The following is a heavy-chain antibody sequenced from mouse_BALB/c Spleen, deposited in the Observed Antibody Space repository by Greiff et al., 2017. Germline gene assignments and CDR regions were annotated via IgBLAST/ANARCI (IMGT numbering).Heavy chain of an antibody. CDR1: GFSLTSYG. CDR3: ARVYYYGSSAMDY. J-gene: IGHJ4*01. Sequence: QVQLQQSGPGLVQPSQSLSITCTVSGFSLTSYGVHWVRQSPGKGLEWLGVIWSGGSTDHNAAFISRLSISKDNSKSQVFFKMNSLQANDTAIYYCARVYYYGSSAMDYWGQGTSVTVSS. CDR2: IWSGGST. V-gene: IGHV2-2*02. D-gene: IGHD1-1*01.